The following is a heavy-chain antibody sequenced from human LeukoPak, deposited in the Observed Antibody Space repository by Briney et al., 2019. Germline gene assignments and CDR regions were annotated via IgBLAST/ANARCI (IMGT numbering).Heavy chain of an antibody. CDR1: GYTFTSYD. Sequence: GASVKVSCXASGYTFTSYDINWVRQATGQGLEWMGWMNPNSGNTGYAQKFQGRVTITRNTSISTAYMELSSLRSEDTAVYYCARGLGGGRSIFGVVKLYYYYYMDVWGKGTTVTVSS. CDR2: MNPNSGNT. V-gene: IGHV1-8*03. J-gene: IGHJ6*03. D-gene: IGHD3-3*01. CDR3: ARGLGGGRSIFGVVKLYYYYYMDV.